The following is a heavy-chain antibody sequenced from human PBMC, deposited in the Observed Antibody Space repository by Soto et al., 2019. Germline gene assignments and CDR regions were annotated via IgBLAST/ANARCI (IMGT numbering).Heavy chain of an antibody. CDR1: GFTFSSYE. CDR2: ISSSGSTI. D-gene: IGHD2-21*01. J-gene: IGHJ3*02. Sequence: QLGGPLRLSCAASGFTFSSYEMNWVRQAPGKGLEWVSYISSSGSTIYYADSVKGRFTISRDNAKNSLYLQMNSLRAEDTAVYYCARVLGSARLGLYAFDIWGQGTMVTVSS. V-gene: IGHV3-48*03. CDR3: ARVLGSARLGLYAFDI.